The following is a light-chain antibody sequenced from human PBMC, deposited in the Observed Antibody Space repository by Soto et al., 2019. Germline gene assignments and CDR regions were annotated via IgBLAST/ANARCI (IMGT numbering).Light chain of an antibody. CDR3: QQYYDWPRT. Sequence: EIVMTQSPATLSVSPGERVTLSCRASQSVSSYLAWYQQKPGQAPRLLIYDASSRATGIPVRFSGSGSGTEFTLTISSLQSEDFGVYFCQQYYDWPRTFGQGTKVDIK. J-gene: IGKJ1*01. CDR1: QSVSSY. CDR2: DAS. V-gene: IGKV3-15*01.